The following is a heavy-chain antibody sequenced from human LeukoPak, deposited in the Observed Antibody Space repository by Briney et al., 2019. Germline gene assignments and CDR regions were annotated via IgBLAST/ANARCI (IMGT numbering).Heavy chain of an antibody. CDR2: IGGSGCST. J-gene: IGHJ4*02. Sequence: GGSLRLSCAASRFTFSSYAMSWVRQAPGKVLEWVSAIGGSGCSTYYAGCVKGRFTISRDNSKNTLYLQMNSLRAEDTAVYYCAKDRQQLVHYYFDYWGQGTLVTVSS. V-gene: IGHV3-23*01. CDR1: RFTFSSYA. CDR3: AKDRQQLVHYYFDY. D-gene: IGHD6-13*01.